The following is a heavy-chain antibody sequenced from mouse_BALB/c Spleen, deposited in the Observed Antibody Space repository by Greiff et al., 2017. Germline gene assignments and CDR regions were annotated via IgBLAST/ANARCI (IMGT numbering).Heavy chain of an antibody. D-gene: IGHD2-1*01. CDR2: IWAGGST. CDR1: GFSLTSYG. V-gene: IGHV2-9*02. Sequence: VMLVESGPGLVAPSQSLSITCTVSGFSLTSYGVHWVRQPPGKGLEWLGVIWAGGSTNYNSALMSRLSISKDNSKSQVFLKMNSLQTDDTAMYYCARNPLIYYASWFAYWGQGTLVTVSA. J-gene: IGHJ3*01. CDR3: ARNPLIYYASWFAY.